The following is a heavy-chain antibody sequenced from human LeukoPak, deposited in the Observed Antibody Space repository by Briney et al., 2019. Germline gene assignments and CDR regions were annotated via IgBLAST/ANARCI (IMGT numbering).Heavy chain of an antibody. Sequence: ASVKVSCKGSGYTFTDYFIHWVRQAPGQGLECMGWINPNSGGTNYAQKFQGRVTMTRDTSFTTAYLELSRLRSDDTAVYYCARNLGGAVTPPFDYWGQGTLVTVSS. D-gene: IGHD6-19*01. J-gene: IGHJ4*02. CDR1: GYTFTDYF. CDR3: ARNLGGAVTPPFDY. CDR2: INPNSGGT. V-gene: IGHV1-2*02.